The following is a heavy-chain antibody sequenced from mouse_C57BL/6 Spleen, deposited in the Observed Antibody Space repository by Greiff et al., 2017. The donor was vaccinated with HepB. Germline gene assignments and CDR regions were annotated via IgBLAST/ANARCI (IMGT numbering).Heavy chain of an antibody. J-gene: IGHJ4*01. CDR2: ISSGSSTI. D-gene: IGHD2-4*01. V-gene: IGHV5-17*01. Sequence: EVHLVESGGGLVKPGGSLKLSCAASGFTFSDYGMHWVRQAPEKGLEWVAYISSGSSTIYYADTVKGRFTISRDNAKNTLFLQMTSLRSEDTAMYYCARFDYDVDYAMDYWGQGTSVTVSS. CDR3: ARFDYDVDYAMDY. CDR1: GFTFSDYG.